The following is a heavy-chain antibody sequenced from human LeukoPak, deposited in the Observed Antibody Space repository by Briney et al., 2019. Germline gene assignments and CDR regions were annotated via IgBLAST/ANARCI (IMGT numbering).Heavy chain of an antibody. D-gene: IGHD2-15*01. J-gene: IGHJ4*02. CDR2: ISSTSSYI. CDR3: ARDYDFYCSGGSCYSPRLSDY. V-gene: IGHV3-21*01. Sequence: GSLRLSCAASGFTFSSYSMKWVRQAPGKGLEWVSSISSTSSYIHLADSVKGRFTISRDNAKNSLYLQMNSLRAEDTAVYYCARDYDFYCSGGSCYSPRLSDYWGQGTLVTVSS. CDR1: GFTFSSYS.